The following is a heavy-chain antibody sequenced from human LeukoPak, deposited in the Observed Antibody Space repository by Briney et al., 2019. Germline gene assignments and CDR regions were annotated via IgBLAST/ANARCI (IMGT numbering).Heavy chain of an antibody. CDR2: IYYSGST. CDR3: ARQYSSGWPVTYFDY. J-gene: IGHJ4*02. CDR1: GGSISSSSYY. D-gene: IGHD6-19*01. Sequence: SETLSLTCTVSGGSISSSSYYWGWIRQPPGKGLEWIGSIYYSGSTYYNPSLKSRVTISVDTSKNQFSLKLSSVTAADTAVYYCARQYSSGWPVTYFDYWGQGTLVTVSS. V-gene: IGHV4-39*07.